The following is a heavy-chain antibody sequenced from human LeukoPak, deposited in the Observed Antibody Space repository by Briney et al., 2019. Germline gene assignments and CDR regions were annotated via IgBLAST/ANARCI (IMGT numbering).Heavy chain of an antibody. D-gene: IGHD4-11*01. CDR3: ARDGPMTTPIDC. J-gene: IGHJ4*02. CDR1: GFTFTGHS. CDR2: ISYDGSNK. Sequence: GGFLRLSCVASGFTFTGHSMHWVRQAPGKGLEWLAVISYDGSNKYYADSVKGRFTISRDNSKNTLYLQMNSLRADDTAVYYCARDGPMTTPIDCWGQGTLVTVSS. V-gene: IGHV3-30*04.